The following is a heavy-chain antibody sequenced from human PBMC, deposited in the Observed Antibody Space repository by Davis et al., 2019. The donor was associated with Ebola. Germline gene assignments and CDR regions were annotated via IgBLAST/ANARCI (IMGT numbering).Heavy chain of an antibody. V-gene: IGHV1-18*01. Sequence: ASVKVSCKASGYTFTSYGISWVRQAPGQGLEWMGWISAYNGNTNYAQKLQGRVTMTTDTSTSTAYMELRSLRSDDTAVYYCARGARGYDFWSGYYFYFDYWGQGTLVTVSS. CDR1: GYTFTSYG. CDR3: ARGARGYDFWSGYYFYFDY. CDR2: ISAYNGNT. D-gene: IGHD3-3*01. J-gene: IGHJ4*02.